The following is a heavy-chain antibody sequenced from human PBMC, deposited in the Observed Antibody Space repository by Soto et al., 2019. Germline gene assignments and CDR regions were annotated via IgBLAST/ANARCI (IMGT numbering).Heavy chain of an antibody. Sequence: GESLKISCNGSAYSFTSYWIGLVRQMPGKGLEWMGIIYPGDSNTRYSPSFQGQVTISADKSISTAYLQWSGLKASDTAMYYCARLFGSNTGSYPDPYWGQGTLVTVSS. J-gene: IGHJ4*02. CDR1: AYSFTSYW. V-gene: IGHV5-51*01. CDR3: ARLFGSNTGSYPDPY. CDR2: IYPGDSNT. D-gene: IGHD1-26*01.